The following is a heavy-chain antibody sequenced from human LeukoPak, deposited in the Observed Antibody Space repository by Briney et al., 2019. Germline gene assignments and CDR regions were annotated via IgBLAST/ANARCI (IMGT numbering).Heavy chain of an antibody. Sequence: GGSLRLSCAASGFTFSSYAMHWVRQAPGKGLEWVAVISYDGSNKYYADSVKGRFTISRDNSKNTLYLQMNSLRAEDTAVYYCARDFRQDGYMNYWGQGTLVTVSS. D-gene: IGHD5-24*01. CDR1: GFTFSSYA. J-gene: IGHJ4*02. V-gene: IGHV3-30-3*01. CDR3: ARDFRQDGYMNY. CDR2: ISYDGSNK.